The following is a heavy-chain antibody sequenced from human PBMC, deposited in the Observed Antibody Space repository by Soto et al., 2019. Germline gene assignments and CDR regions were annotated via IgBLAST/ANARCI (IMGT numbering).Heavy chain of an antibody. V-gene: IGHV3-30-3*01. Sequence: QVQLVESGGGVVQPGRSLRLSCAASGFTFSSYAMHWVRQAPGKGLEWVAVISYDGSNKYYADSVKGRFTISRDNSKNTLYLQMNSLRAEDKAVYYCARTFAAYGGNFDYWGQGTLVTVSS. J-gene: IGHJ4*02. CDR3: ARTFAAYGGNFDY. CDR1: GFTFSSYA. CDR2: ISYDGSNK. D-gene: IGHD4-17*01.